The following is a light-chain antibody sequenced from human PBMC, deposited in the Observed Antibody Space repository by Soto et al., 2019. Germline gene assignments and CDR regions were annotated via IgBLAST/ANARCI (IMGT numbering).Light chain of an antibody. CDR3: QQYKSYPYT. CDR2: QAS. V-gene: IGKV1-5*03. Sequence: DIQMTQSPSTLSASVGDRVTITCRASQSISSWLAWYQQKPGKAPKLLIYQASSLETGVPSRFSGSASGPDFTLTISSLQPDDFATYFCQQYKSYPYTFGQETKVEIK. J-gene: IGKJ2*01. CDR1: QSISSW.